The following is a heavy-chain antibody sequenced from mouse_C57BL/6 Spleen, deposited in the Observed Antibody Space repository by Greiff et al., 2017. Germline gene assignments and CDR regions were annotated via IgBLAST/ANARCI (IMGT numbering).Heavy chain of an antibody. Sequence: QVQLKQPGAELVMPGASVKLSCKASGYTFTSYWMHWVKQRPGQGLEWIGEIDPSDSYTNYNQKFKGKSTLTVDKSSSTAYMQLSSLTSEDSAVYYCARYGGGYFDYWGQGTTLTVSS. J-gene: IGHJ2*01. CDR1: GYTFTSYW. D-gene: IGHD1-1*01. CDR3: ARYGGGYFDY. V-gene: IGHV1-69*01. CDR2: IDPSDSYT.